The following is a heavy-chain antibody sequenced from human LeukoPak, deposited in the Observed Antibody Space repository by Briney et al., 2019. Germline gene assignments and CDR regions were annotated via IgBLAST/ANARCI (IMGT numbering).Heavy chain of an antibody. V-gene: IGHV1-18*01. CDR2: TSGNNADT. J-gene: IGHJ4*02. Sequence: ASVKVSCKASGHTYTCYSIGWVRQAPGQGLEWMGWTSGNNADTRYAQKLQGRVTMTTDTSKNTACMERRSLIFDDTAVYYCAIGCVLHGWGQGTLVAVPS. D-gene: IGHD3-10*01. CDR1: GHTYTCYS. CDR3: AIGCVLHG.